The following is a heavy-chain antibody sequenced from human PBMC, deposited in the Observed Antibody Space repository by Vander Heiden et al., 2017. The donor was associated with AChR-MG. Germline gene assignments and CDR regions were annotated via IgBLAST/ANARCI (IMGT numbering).Heavy chain of an antibody. CDR3: ASDYYGSGSYYTPGAFDI. CDR2: IYPGDSDT. V-gene: IGHV5-51*03. CDR1: GSSFTSYW. Sequence: EVQLVQSGAEVKQPEESLKLSWKGSGSSFTSYWMGWGRQMPGKGLEWMGIIYPGDSDTRYSPSFQGQVTISADKSISTAYLQWSSLKASDTAMYYCASDYYGSGSYYTPGAFDIWGQGTMVTVSS. D-gene: IGHD3-10*01. J-gene: IGHJ3*02.